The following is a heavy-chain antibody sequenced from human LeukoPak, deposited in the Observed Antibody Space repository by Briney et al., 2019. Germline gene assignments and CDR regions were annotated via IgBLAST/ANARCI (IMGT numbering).Heavy chain of an antibody. CDR3: ARHEKNGGYYDN. J-gene: IGHJ4*02. Sequence: SETLSLTCTVSGVSINYFWSWIRQPPGKGLEWIGYIYYSGGTDYNPSLKSRVTISVDTSKNQFSLQLRSVTAADTAVYYCARHEKNGGYYDNWGQGTLVTVSS. CDR1: GVSINYF. CDR2: IYYSGGT. V-gene: IGHV4-59*08. D-gene: IGHD3-22*01.